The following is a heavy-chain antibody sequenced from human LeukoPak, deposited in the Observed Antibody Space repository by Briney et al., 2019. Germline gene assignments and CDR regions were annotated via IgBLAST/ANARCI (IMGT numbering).Heavy chain of an antibody. Sequence: ASVKVSCKASGYTFTGYYMHWVRQAPGQGLEWMGWINPNSGGTNYAQKFQGRVTMTRDTSISTAYMELSRLRSDDTAVYYCARDKTQYQLLPSYYYGMDVWGQGTTVTVSS. CDR2: INPNSGGT. V-gene: IGHV1-2*02. CDR1: GYTFTGYY. D-gene: IGHD2-2*01. CDR3: ARDKTQYQLLPSYYYGMDV. J-gene: IGHJ6*02.